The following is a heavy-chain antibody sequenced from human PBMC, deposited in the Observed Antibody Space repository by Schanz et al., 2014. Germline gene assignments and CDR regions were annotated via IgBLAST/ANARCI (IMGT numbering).Heavy chain of an antibody. V-gene: IGHV3-33*01. CDR1: GFNFGSHG. Sequence: QVQLVESGGGVVQPGRSLRLSCAASGFNFGSHGMHWVRQAPGKGLEWVAVISYDGSFKNYADSVRGRITMSRDNSKNTMYLQINNLRADDTAVDYRARELPGVVAFDFWGQGTMVTVSS. J-gene: IGHJ3*01. CDR2: ISYDGSFK. D-gene: IGHD7-27*01. CDR3: ARELPGVVAFDF.